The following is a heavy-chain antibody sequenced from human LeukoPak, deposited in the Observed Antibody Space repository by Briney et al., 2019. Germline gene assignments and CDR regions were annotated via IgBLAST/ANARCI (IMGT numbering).Heavy chain of an antibody. CDR1: GFTFSRHG. CDR2: IWYDGSNK. J-gene: IGHJ5*02. D-gene: IGHD5-12*01. Sequence: PGGSLRLSCAASGFTFSRHGMQWVRQAPGKGLEWVAVIWYDGSNKYYADSVKGRFTISRDNSKNTLYLQMNSLRAEDTAVYYCARDSGDRIDPWGQGTLVTVSS. V-gene: IGHV3-33*08. CDR3: ARDSGDRIDP.